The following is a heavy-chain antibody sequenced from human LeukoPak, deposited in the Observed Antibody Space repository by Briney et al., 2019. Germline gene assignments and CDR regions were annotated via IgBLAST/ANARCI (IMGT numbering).Heavy chain of an antibody. D-gene: IGHD6-25*01. J-gene: IGHJ6*02. Sequence: ASVKVSCKTSGYTFTRYYMHWVRQAPGQGLEWMGIINPSGGTTRYAQKFQGRVTMTRDMSTSTVYMELSSLRSEDTAVYYCARDLLSPAGYWGQGTTVTVSS. CDR1: GYTFTRYY. V-gene: IGHV1-46*01. CDR3: ARDLLSPAGY. CDR2: INPSGGTT.